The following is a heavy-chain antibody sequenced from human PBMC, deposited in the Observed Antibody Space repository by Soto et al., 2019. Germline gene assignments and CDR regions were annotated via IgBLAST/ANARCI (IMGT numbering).Heavy chain of an antibody. CDR2: IYHSGTT. CDR1: GGSITTYY. V-gene: IGHV4-59*08. Sequence: SETLSLTCTVSGGSITTYYWSWIRQPPGKGLEWIGYIYHSGTTNYNPSLKSRVTISVDTSKNQFSLKLSSVTAADTAVYYCARRYGYSFDYWGQGTLVTVSS. D-gene: IGHD1-1*01. J-gene: IGHJ4*02. CDR3: ARRYGYSFDY.